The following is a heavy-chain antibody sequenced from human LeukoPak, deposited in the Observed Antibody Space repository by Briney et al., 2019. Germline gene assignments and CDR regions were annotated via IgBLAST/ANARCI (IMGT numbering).Heavy chain of an antibody. J-gene: IGHJ4*02. CDR2: IVVGSGNT. D-gene: IGHD2-15*01. V-gene: IGHV1-58*01. CDR3: AAAPVYCSGGSCYAAYFDY. Sequence: SVKVSCKASGFTFTGSAVQWVRQARGQRLEWVGWIVVGSGNTNYAQKFQERVTITRDMSTSTAYMELSSLRSEDTAVYYCAAAPVYCSGGSCYAAYFDYWGQGTLVTVSS. CDR1: GFTFTGSA.